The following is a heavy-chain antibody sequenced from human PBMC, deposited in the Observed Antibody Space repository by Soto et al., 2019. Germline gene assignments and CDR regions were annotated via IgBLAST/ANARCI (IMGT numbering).Heavy chain of an antibody. Sequence: SVKVSCKASGGTFSSYAISWVRQAPGQGLEWMGGIIPIFGTANYAQKFQGRVTITADESTSTAYMELSSLRSEDTAVYYCTHGYCSSTSCYRWFDPWGQGTLVTVSS. D-gene: IGHD2-2*02. CDR1: GGTFSSYA. CDR3: THGYCSSTSCYRWFDP. J-gene: IGHJ5*02. CDR2: IIPIFGTA. V-gene: IGHV1-69*13.